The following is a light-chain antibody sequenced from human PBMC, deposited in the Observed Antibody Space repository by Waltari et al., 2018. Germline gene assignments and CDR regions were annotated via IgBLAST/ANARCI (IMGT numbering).Light chain of an antibody. CDR3: QQAANFPLT. Sequence: DIQMTQSPSSVSASVGDRFTITCRASQGISTWLTWYQQKPGEVPKLLLYAASTLETGVPSRFSGGGAGTEFTLTINSLHPEDFATYYCQQAANFPLTFGGGTKVEIK. CDR2: AAS. CDR1: QGISTW. J-gene: IGKJ4*01. V-gene: IGKV1-12*01.